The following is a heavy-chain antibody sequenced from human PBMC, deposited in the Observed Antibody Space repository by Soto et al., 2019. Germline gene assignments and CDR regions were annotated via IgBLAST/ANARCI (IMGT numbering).Heavy chain of an antibody. D-gene: IGHD3-10*01. CDR1: GFTFSSYA. Sequence: EVQLLESGGGLVQPGGSLRLSCAASGFTFSSYAMSWVRQAPGKGLEWVSAISGSGGGTYYADSVKGRFTISRDNSKNTLYLQMNSLRAEDTAVYYCEKLVRGSAEVYGMDVWGQGTTVTVSS. CDR2: ISGSGGGT. V-gene: IGHV3-23*01. CDR3: EKLVRGSAEVYGMDV. J-gene: IGHJ6*02.